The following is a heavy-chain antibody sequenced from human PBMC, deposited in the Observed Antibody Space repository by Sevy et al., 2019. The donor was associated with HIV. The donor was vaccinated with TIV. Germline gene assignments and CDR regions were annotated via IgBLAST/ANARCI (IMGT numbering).Heavy chain of an antibody. CDR3: ARAYMDYDSSGHFDY. V-gene: IGHV3-53*01. CDR2: IYSGGST. Sequence: GGSLRLSCAASGFTVSSNYMSWVRQAPGEGLEWVSVIYSGGSTYYADSVKGRFTISRDNSKNTLYLQMNSLRAEDTAVYYCARAYMDYDSSGHFDYWGQGTLVTVSS. D-gene: IGHD3-22*01. J-gene: IGHJ4*02. CDR1: GFTVSSNY.